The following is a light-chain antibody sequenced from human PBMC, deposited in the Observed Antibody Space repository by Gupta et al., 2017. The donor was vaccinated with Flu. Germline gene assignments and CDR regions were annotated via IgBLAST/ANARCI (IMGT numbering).Light chain of an antibody. Sequence: SSILTQAPSVSVAPGQTARITCDGNNVGRERVHWYQQKTGQAPVVVVYDDRDRPSGIYERFSGSKSGNTATLTISGVEVGDEADYYCQLWDTTTDHRVYGTGTKVSVL. J-gene: IGLJ1*01. V-gene: IGLV3-21*02. CDR1: NVGRER. CDR3: QLWDTTTDHRV. CDR2: DDR.